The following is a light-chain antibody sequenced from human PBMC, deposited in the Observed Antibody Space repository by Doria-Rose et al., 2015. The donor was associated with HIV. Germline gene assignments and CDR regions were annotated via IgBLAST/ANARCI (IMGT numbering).Light chain of an antibody. CDR2: DGS. CDR3: HQYGTSWT. Sequence: LTQFPGTLSLSPGERATLSCRASQRFSSTYLAWYQQKPGQAPSLLIYDGSTSATGIPDRCSASGSGTGFTLTINRLEPEDFALYYCHQYGTSWTFGQGTKVEI. J-gene: IGKJ1*01. V-gene: IGKV3-20*01. CDR1: QRFSSTY.